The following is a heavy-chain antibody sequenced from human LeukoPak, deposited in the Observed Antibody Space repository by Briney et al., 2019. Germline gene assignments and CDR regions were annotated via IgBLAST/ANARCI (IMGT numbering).Heavy chain of an antibody. Sequence: PGGSLRLSCAASGFTFSSYWMGWVRQAPGKGLEWVANIKQDGSEKYYVDSVKGRFTISRDNAKNSLYLQMNSLRAEDTAVYYCARASSSWTRYNWFDPWGQGTLVTVSS. CDR2: IKQDGSEK. D-gene: IGHD6-13*01. J-gene: IGHJ5*02. V-gene: IGHV3-7*01. CDR3: ARASSSWTRYNWFDP. CDR1: GFTFSSYW.